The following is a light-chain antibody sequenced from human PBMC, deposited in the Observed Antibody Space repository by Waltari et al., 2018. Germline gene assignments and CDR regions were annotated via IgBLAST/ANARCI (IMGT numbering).Light chain of an antibody. Sequence: EVVLTQSPGTLSLSPGERATLSCRASQSISKYVVWYQQRPGQAPRLLIYAASTRATGIPDRFSGSGFGTDFSLTISRLGPEDFAVYYCQNHERLPATFGQGTRVEIK. CDR1: QSISKY. CDR2: AAS. J-gene: IGKJ1*01. V-gene: IGKV3-20*01. CDR3: QNHERLPAT.